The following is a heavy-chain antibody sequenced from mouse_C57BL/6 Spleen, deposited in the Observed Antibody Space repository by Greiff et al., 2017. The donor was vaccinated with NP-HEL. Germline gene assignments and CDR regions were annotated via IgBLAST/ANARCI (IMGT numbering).Heavy chain of an antibody. Sequence: QVQLQQSGPELVKPGASVKISCKASGYAFSSYWMNWVKQRPGKGLEWIGQIYPGDGDTNYNGKFKGKATLTADKSSSTAYMQLSSLTSEDSAVYFCARGDYYGSNPFAYWGQGTLVTVSA. D-gene: IGHD1-1*01. CDR3: ARGDYYGSNPFAY. CDR2: IYPGDGDT. V-gene: IGHV1-80*01. J-gene: IGHJ3*01. CDR1: GYAFSSYW.